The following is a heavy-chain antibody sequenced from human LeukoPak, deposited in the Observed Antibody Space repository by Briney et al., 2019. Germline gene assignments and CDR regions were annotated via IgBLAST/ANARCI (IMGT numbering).Heavy chain of an antibody. D-gene: IGHD3-10*01. CDR2: INHSGST. CDR1: GGSFSGYY. CDR3: ARVVWSYYGSGSYFNWFDP. V-gene: IGHV4-34*01. J-gene: IGHJ5*02. Sequence: SETLSLTCAVYGGSFSGYYWSWIRQPPGKGLEWIGEINHSGSTNYNPSLKSRVTISVDTSKNQFSLKLSSVTAADTAVYYCARVVWSYYGSGSYFNWFDPWGQGTLVTVSS.